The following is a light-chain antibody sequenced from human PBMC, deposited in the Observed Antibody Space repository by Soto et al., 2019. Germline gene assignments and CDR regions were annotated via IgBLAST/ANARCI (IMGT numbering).Light chain of an antibody. CDR3: QTWGTGIVV. J-gene: IGLJ2*01. CDR2: VNSDGSH. V-gene: IGLV4-69*01. Sequence: QPVLTQSPSASASLGASVKLTCTLSSGHSSNAVAWHQQQPEKGPRYLLNVNSDGSHTKGDGIPDRFSGSTSGAERYLTISSLQSDDEADYYCQTWGTGIVVFGGGTKVTVL. CDR1: SGHSSNA.